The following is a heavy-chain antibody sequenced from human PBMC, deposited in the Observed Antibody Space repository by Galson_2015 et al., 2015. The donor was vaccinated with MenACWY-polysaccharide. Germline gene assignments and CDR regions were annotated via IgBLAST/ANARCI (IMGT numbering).Heavy chain of an antibody. D-gene: IGHD2-2*01. CDR3: AKSRHCRSITCYDAFDI. V-gene: IGHV3-30*18. CDR1: GFSFNNYG. J-gene: IGHJ3*02. CDR2: ISYDGNNK. Sequence: SLRLSCAASGFSFNNYGMHWVRQAPGKGLEWVATISYDGNNKYCADSVKGRFTISRDNSKNTLDLQMNSLRAEDTAVYYCAKSRHCRSITCYDAFDIWGQGTMVTVSS.